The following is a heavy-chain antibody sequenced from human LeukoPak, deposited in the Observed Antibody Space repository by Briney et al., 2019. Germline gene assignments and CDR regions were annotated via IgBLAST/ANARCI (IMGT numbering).Heavy chain of an antibody. Sequence: SVKVSCKASGGTFSSYAISWVRQAPGQGLEWMGGIIPIFGTANYAQEFQGRVTITADKSTSTAYMELSSLRSEDTAVYYCARSPYYYGSGSPPYYFDYWGQGTLVTVSS. D-gene: IGHD3-10*01. J-gene: IGHJ4*02. CDR2: IIPIFGTA. V-gene: IGHV1-69*06. CDR3: ARSPYYYGSGSPPYYFDY. CDR1: GGTFSSYA.